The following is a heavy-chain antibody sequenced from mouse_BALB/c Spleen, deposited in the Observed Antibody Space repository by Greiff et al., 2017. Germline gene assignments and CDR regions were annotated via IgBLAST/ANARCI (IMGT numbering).Heavy chain of an antibody. D-gene: IGHD2-1*01. CDR3: ARDGKPYAMDY. V-gene: IGHV5-6-4*01. CDR2: ISSGGSYT. J-gene: IGHJ4*01. CDR1: GFTFSSYT. Sequence: DVKLVESGGGLVKLGGSLKLSCAASGFTFSSYTMSWVRQTPEKRLEWVAYISSGGSYTYYPDSVKGRFTISRDNAKNTLYLQMSSLKSEDTAMYYCARDGKPYAMDYWGQGTSVTVSS.